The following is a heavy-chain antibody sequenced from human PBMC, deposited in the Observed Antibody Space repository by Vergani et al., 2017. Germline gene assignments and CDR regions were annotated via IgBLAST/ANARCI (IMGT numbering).Heavy chain of an antibody. CDR2: ISSSSSYI. D-gene: IGHD6-13*01. CDR1: GFTFSSYS. J-gene: IGHJ3*02. CDR3: ARVFIAAANDAFDI. Sequence: EVQLVESGGGLVKPGGSLRLSCAASGFTFSSYSMNWVRQAPGKGLEWVSSISSSSSYIYYADSVSGRFTISRENAKNSLYLQMNRLRAEDTAVYYCARVFIAAANDAFDIWGQGTMVTVSS. V-gene: IGHV3-21*01.